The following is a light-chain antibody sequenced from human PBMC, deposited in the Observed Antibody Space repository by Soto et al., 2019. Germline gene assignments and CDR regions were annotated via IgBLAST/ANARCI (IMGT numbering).Light chain of an antibody. J-gene: IGLJ1*01. CDR1: SSDVGCYIY. V-gene: IGLV2-14*01. Sequence: QSALTQPASVSGSPGQSITISCTGTSSDVGCYIYVSWYQQHPGKAPKLLIYDVSNRPSGVSNRLSGAKSGNTASLTIAGLQAEDEADYCCKSYRRDSTLCVFGTGTKLTVL. CDR3: KSYRRDSTLCV. CDR2: DVS.